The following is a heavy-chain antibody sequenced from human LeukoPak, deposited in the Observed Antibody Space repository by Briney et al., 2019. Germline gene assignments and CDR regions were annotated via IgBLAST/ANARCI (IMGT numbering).Heavy chain of an antibody. CDR3: ARDSRGIAVAGTGDY. V-gene: IGHV4-59*01. D-gene: IGHD6-19*01. Sequence: MASETLSLTCTVSGGSISSYYWSWIRQPPGKGLEWIGYIYYSGSTNYNPSLKSRVTISVDTSKNQFSLKLSSVTAADTAVYYCARDSRGIAVAGTGDYWGQGTLVTVSS. J-gene: IGHJ4*02. CDR1: GGSISSYY. CDR2: IYYSGST.